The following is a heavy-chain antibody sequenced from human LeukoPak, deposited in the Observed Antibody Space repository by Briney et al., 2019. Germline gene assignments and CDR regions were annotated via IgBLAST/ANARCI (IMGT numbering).Heavy chain of an antibody. CDR2: ISGSGGST. V-gene: IGHV3-23*01. CDR1: GFTFSSYA. D-gene: IGHD2-2*01. CDR3: AKDRENCSSTSCYWSYYYYGMDV. Sequence: PGGSLRLSCAASGFTFSSYAMSWVRQAPGKGLEWVSAISGSGGSTYYADSVKGRFTISRHNSKNTLYLQMNSLRAEDTAVYYCAKDRENCSSTSCYWSYYYYGMDVWGQGTTVTVSS. J-gene: IGHJ6*02.